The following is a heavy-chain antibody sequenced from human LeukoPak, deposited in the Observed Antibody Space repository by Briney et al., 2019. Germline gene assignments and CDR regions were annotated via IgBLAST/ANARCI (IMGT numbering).Heavy chain of an antibody. CDR1: GYTFTGYY. CDR3: ARGSRYYYDSGSYYPSYYYMDV. Sequence: ASVKVSCKASGYTFTGYYMHWVRQAPGQGLEWMGWINPNSGGTNCAQKFQGRVTMTRDTSISTAYMELSRLRSDDTAVYYCARGSRYYYDSGSYYPSYYYMDVWGTGTTVTVSS. D-gene: IGHD3-10*01. V-gene: IGHV1-2*02. J-gene: IGHJ6*03. CDR2: INPNSGGT.